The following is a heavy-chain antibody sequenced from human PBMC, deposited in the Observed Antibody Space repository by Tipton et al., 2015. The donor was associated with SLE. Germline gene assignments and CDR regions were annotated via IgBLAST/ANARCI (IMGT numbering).Heavy chain of an antibody. CDR3: ARDYNGAFDT. CDR2: IYSGGST. J-gene: IGHJ3*02. D-gene: IGHD1-14*01. V-gene: IGHV3-53*04. CDR1: GFTVSSNY. Sequence: SLRLSCAASGFTVSSNYMSWVRQAPGKGLEWVSVIYSGGSTYSADSVKDRFTISRHNSKNTLYLQMNSLRAEDTAMYYCARDYNGAFDTWGQGTMVTVSS.